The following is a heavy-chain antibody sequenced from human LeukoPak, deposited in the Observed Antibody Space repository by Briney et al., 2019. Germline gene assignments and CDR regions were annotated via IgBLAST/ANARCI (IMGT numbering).Heavy chain of an antibody. CDR2: IYYSGST. Sequence: PSETLSLTCTVSGGSIPSSNYYWGWIRQPPGKGLEWIGSIYYSGSTYYSPSLKSRVTISADTSKSQFSLKLNSVTAADTAVYYCAGTNGDYVFDYWGQGTLVTVSS. V-gene: IGHV4-39*07. CDR3: AGTNGDYVFDY. J-gene: IGHJ4*02. D-gene: IGHD4-17*01. CDR1: GGSIPSSNYY.